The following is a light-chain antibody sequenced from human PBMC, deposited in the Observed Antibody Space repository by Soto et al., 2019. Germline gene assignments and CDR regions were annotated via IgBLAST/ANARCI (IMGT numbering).Light chain of an antibody. Sequence: DIQMTQSPSSLSASVGDRVTITCRASQSISSYLNWYQQKPGKAPKLLIYAASSLQSGVPSRFSGSGSGTDFTLTISSLQPEDFATYYCQQLNSYPPWVFTFGPGTKVDIK. V-gene: IGKV1-39*01. CDR2: AAS. CDR1: QSISSY. CDR3: QQLNSYPPWVFT. J-gene: IGKJ3*01.